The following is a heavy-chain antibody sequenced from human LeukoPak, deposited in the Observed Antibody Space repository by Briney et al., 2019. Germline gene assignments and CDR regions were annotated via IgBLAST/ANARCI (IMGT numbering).Heavy chain of an antibody. CDR1: GFTFDDYA. J-gene: IGHJ4*02. Sequence: PGGSLRLSCAASGFTFDDYAMHWVRQVPGKGLEWVSGISWNSRYIGYADSVKGRFTISRDSAKNSLYLQMNSLRAEDTALYYCGKEKTKLVWMATFDHWGQGTLVTVSS. CDR2: ISWNSRYI. CDR3: GKEKTKLVWMATFDH. V-gene: IGHV3-9*01. D-gene: IGHD5-24*01.